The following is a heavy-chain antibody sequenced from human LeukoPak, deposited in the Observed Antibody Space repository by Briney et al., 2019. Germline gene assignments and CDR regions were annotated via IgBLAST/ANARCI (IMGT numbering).Heavy chain of an antibody. CDR1: GFTFSSYA. CDR3: ANGLRGYSSSWWRY. CDR2: ISGSGGST. Sequence: GGSLRLSCAASGFTFSSYAMSWVRQAPGKGLEWVSAISGSGGSTYYADSVKGRFTISRDNSKNTLYLQMNSPRAEDTAVYYCANGLRGYSSSWWRYWGQGTLVTVSS. J-gene: IGHJ4*02. V-gene: IGHV3-23*01. D-gene: IGHD6-13*01.